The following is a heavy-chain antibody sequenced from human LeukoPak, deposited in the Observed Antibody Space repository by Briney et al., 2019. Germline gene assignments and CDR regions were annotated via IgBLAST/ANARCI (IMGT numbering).Heavy chain of an antibody. D-gene: IGHD2-15*01. Sequence: GGSLRLSCAASGFIFSSYAMSWVRQAPGKGLEWVSAISSSGGRTYYADSVKGRFTISRDNSKNTLYLQMNSLRAEDTAVYYGAKGYCSGGSCYSGLFDYWGKGTLVTVSS. CDR1: GFIFSSYA. CDR2: ISSSGGRT. V-gene: IGHV3-23*01. CDR3: AKGYCSGGSCYSGLFDY. J-gene: IGHJ4*02.